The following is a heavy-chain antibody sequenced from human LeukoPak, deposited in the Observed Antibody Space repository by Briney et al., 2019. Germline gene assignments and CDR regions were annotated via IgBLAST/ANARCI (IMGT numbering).Heavy chain of an antibody. CDR2: INPNSGGT. CDR1: GYTFTGYH. Sequence: ASVKVSCKASGYTFTGYHMHWVRQAPGQGLEWMGWINPNSGGTNYAQKFQGRVTMTRDTSISTAYMELSRLRSDDTAVYYCHLEWFHDAFDIWGQGTMVTVSS. J-gene: IGHJ3*02. D-gene: IGHD3-3*01. V-gene: IGHV1-2*02. CDR3: HLEWFHDAFDI.